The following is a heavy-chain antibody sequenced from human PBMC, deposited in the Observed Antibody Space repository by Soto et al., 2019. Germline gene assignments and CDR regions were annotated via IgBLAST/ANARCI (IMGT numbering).Heavy chain of an antibody. J-gene: IGHJ4*02. CDR1: GFTFSSYG. CDR2: ISYDGSNE. CDR3: AKDHYDYIWGGVDY. Sequence: VHLVESGGGVVQPGRSLRLSCAASGFTFSSYGMEWVRQAPGKGLEWVAVISYDGSNEYYADSVKGRFTISRDNSKNTLYLQMNSLRAEDTAVYYCAKDHYDYIWGGVDYWGQGTLVTASS. V-gene: IGHV3-30*18. D-gene: IGHD3-16*01.